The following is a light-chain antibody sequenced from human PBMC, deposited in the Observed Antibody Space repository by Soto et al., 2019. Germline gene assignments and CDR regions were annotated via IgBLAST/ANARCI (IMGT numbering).Light chain of an antibody. J-gene: IGLJ1*01. V-gene: IGLV2-14*01. CDR3: SSYTSSSRGV. CDR1: SSDVGGYNY. CDR2: DVS. Sequence: LTQPASVSGSPGQSITISCTGTSSDVGGYNYVSWYQQHPGKAPKLMIYDVSNRPSGVSNRFSGSKSGNTASLTISGLQAEDEADYYCSSYTSSSRGVFGTGTKVTVL.